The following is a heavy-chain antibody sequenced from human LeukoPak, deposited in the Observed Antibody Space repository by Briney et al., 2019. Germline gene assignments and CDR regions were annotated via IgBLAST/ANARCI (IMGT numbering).Heavy chain of an antibody. CDR3: ARVSRPNYGYFDH. Sequence: SETLSLTCTVSGGSISSYYWSWIRQPAGKGLEWIGRIYTSGSTNYNPSLKSRVTLSVDTSKQQFSLTLSFVTAADTAVYYCARVSRPNYGYFDHWGQGTVVTVSS. D-gene: IGHD3-16*01. CDR1: GGSISSYY. CDR2: IYTSGST. V-gene: IGHV4-4*07. J-gene: IGHJ4*02.